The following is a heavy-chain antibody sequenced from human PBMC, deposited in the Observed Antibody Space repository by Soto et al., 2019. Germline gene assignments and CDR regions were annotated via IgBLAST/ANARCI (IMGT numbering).Heavy chain of an antibody. J-gene: IGHJ4*02. CDR1: GQSFSGHS. Sequence: QVQLQQWGAGLVKPSETLSLSCAVYGQSFSGHSWAWIRQPPGKGLEWIGEINESGSTYYNPYLKSRVTISTDTSKNQFSLKLSSVSAADTAAYFCARGSGIVALPGELEDVNYDYWGQGTLVNVS. CDR2: INESGST. D-gene: IGHD1-1*01. CDR3: ARGSGIVALPGELEDVNYDY. V-gene: IGHV4-34*01.